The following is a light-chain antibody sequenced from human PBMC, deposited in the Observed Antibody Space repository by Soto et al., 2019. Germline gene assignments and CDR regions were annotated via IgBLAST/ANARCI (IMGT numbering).Light chain of an antibody. Sequence: EIVLTQSPATLSVSPGERATLSCRASQSVGNNFAWYQQKPGQAPRLLIFATSTRATGVPARFSGSGSGTEFTLTISCLQSEDFAVYYCRQYGDWPLTFGGGAKVEIE. CDR3: RQYGDWPLT. V-gene: IGKV3-15*01. J-gene: IGKJ4*01. CDR1: QSVGNN. CDR2: ATS.